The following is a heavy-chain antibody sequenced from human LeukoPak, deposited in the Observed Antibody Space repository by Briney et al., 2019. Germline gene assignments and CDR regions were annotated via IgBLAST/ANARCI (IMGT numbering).Heavy chain of an antibody. Sequence: PGGSLRLSCAASGFTFSSYEMNWVRQAPGKGLEWVSYISSSGSTIYYADSVKGRFTISRDNSKTTLYLQMNSLRAEDTAVYYCAKDHTPVTPGHWGQGTLVTVFS. J-gene: IGHJ4*02. CDR1: GFTFSSYE. D-gene: IGHD4-17*01. CDR3: AKDHTPVTPGH. V-gene: IGHV3-48*03. CDR2: ISSSGSTI.